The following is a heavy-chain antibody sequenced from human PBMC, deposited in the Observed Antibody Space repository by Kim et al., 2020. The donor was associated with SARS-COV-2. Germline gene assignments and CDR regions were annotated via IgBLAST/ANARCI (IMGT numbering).Heavy chain of an antibody. CDR1: GFTFSSYA. D-gene: IGHD6-19*01. CDR3: VKLVVAGARGDY. CDR2: ISSNGGSK. Sequence: GGSLRLSCSASGFTFSSYAMHWVRQAPGKGLEYVSVISSNGGSKYYADSEKGRFTISKDNYKNTLYLQMSSLRAEETAVYYCVKLVVAGARGDYWGQGALVTVSS. J-gene: IGHJ4*02. V-gene: IGHV3-64D*09.